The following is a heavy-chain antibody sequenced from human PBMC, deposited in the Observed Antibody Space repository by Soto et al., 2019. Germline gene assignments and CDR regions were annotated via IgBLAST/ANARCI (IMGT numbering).Heavy chain of an antibody. CDR1: GGSISSYY. J-gene: IGHJ4*02. CDR3: ARDPMSSSHREGFDY. Sequence: PSETLSLTCTVSGGSISSYYWSWIRQPPGKGLEWIGYIYYSGSTNYNPSLKSRVTISVDTSKNQFSLKLSSVTAADTAVYYCARDPMSSSHREGFDYWGQGTLVTVSS. D-gene: IGHD6-6*01. V-gene: IGHV4-59*01. CDR2: IYYSGST.